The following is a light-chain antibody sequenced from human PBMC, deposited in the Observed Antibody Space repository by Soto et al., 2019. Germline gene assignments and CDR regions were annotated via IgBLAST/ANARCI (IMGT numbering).Light chain of an antibody. CDR1: QIFSTY. CDR3: QQYDNWTLT. J-gene: IGKJ4*01. V-gene: IGKV3-15*01. Sequence: SQSPDTLSLSPGERATLSCRASQIFSTYLAWYQQKPGQGPRLLIYGASTRATGIPARFSGSGSGTEFTLTISSLQSEDFAVYYCQQYDNWTLTCGGGTKVDI. CDR2: GAS.